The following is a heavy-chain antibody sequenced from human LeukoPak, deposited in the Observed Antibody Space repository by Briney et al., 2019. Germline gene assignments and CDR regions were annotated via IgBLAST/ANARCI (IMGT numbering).Heavy chain of an antibody. CDR1: GGTFSDYA. CDR3: ARGWGRNGYFDY. Sequence: ASVKVSCKASGGTFSDYALNWVRQATGQGLEWMGWMNPNSGNTGYAQKFQGRVTMTRDMSTSTVYMELSSLRSEDTAVYYCARGWGRNGYFDYWGQGTLVTVSS. J-gene: IGHJ4*02. D-gene: IGHD3-16*01. CDR2: MNPNSGNT. V-gene: IGHV1-8*01.